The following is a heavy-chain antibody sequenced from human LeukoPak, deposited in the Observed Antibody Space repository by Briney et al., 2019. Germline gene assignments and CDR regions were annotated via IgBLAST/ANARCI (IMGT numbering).Heavy chain of an antibody. CDR3: ARDSPRNYYYYMDV. D-gene: IGHD1-14*01. Sequence: GGSLRLSCAASGFTFSSYSMNWVRQAPGKGLEWVSSISSSSSYIYYADSVKGRFTISRDNAKNSLYLQMNSLRAEDTAVYYCARDSPRNYYYYMDVWGKGTTVTVSS. CDR2: ISSSSSYI. J-gene: IGHJ6*03. V-gene: IGHV3-21*01. CDR1: GFTFSSYS.